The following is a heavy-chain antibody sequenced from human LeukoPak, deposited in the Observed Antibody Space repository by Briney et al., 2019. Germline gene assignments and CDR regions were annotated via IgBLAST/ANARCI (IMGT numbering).Heavy chain of an antibody. J-gene: IGHJ5*02. D-gene: IGHD6-6*01. V-gene: IGHV4-34*01. CDR3: ARRQTQGWYSSSLDP. CDR2: INHSGST. CDR1: GGSFSGYY. Sequence: SETLSLTCAVYGGSFSGYYWSWIRQPPGKGLEWIGEINHSGSTNYNPSLKSRVTISVDTSKNQFSLKLSSVTAADTAVYYCARRQTQGWYSSSLDPWGQGTLVTVSS.